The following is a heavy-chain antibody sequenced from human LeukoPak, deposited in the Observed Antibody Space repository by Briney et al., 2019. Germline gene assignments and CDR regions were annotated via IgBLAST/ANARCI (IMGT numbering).Heavy chain of an antibody. J-gene: IGHJ3*02. D-gene: IGHD3-10*01. CDR2: IRYDGSNK. CDR3: ARASMVRGVMRGYDAFDI. CDR1: GFTFSSYG. Sequence: GGSLRLSCAASGFTFSSYGMHWVRQAPGKGLEWVAFIRYDGSNKYYADSVKGRFTISRDNSKNTLYLQMNSLRAGDTAVYYCARASMVRGVMRGYDAFDIWGQGTMVTVSS. V-gene: IGHV3-30*02.